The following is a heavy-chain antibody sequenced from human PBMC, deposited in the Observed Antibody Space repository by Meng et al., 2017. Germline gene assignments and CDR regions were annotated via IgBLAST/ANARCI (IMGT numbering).Heavy chain of an antibody. V-gene: IGHV3-20*04. J-gene: IGHJ5*02. CDR2: INWNGGST. CDR3: ARRGVTYCSRTDCRPTWFDP. Sequence: GESLKISCAASGFTFDDYGMSWVRQAPGKGLEWVSGINWNGGSTGYADSVKGRFTISRDNAKNSLFLQMNSLGAEDTALYYCARRGVTYCSRTDCRPTWFDPWGQGTLVTVSS. D-gene: IGHD2-2*01. CDR1: GFTFDDYG.